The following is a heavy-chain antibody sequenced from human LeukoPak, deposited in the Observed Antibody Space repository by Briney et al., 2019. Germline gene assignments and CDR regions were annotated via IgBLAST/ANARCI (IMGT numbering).Heavy chain of an antibody. CDR3: ARDQGPWEPRYYFDY. Sequence: SVKVSCKASGGTFSSYAISWVRQAPGQGLEWMGGIIPIFGTANYAQKFQGRVTITTDESTSTAYMELSSLRSEDTAVYYCARDQGPWEPRYYFDYWGQGTLVTVSS. J-gene: IGHJ4*02. D-gene: IGHD1-26*01. CDR2: IIPIFGTA. CDR1: GGTFSSYA. V-gene: IGHV1-69*05.